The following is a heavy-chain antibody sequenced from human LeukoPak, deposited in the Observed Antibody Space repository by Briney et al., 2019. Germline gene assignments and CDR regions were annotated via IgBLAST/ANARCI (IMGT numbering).Heavy chain of an antibody. CDR3: AQTVIAAAVVDI. CDR2: IYYSGST. D-gene: IGHD6-13*01. Sequence: PSETLSLTCTVSGGSISSSSYYWGWIRQPPGKGLEWIGSIYYSGSTYYNPSLKSRVTISVDTSKNQFSLKLSSVTAADTAVYYCAQTVIAAAVVDIWGQGTMVTVSS. CDR1: GGSISSSSYY. J-gene: IGHJ3*02. V-gene: IGHV4-39*01.